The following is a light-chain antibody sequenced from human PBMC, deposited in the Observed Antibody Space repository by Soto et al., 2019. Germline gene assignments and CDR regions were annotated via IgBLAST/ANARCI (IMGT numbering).Light chain of an antibody. Sequence: EIVVTQSPATLSVSPWERATLSCRTSLSVSVYLDWYQQKPGQAPRLLISDASNRATGIPARFSDSGSGTDFTLTISSLQPDDFATYYCQHYNSYSEAFGQGTKVDIK. V-gene: IGKV3D-15*01. J-gene: IGKJ1*01. CDR2: DAS. CDR1: LSVSVY. CDR3: QHYNSYSEA.